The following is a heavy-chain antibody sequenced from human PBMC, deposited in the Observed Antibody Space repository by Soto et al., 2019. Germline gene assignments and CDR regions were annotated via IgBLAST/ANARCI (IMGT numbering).Heavy chain of an antibody. D-gene: IGHD5-12*01. J-gene: IGHJ4*02. CDR2: ISYDGYNK. CDR1: GFTFSSYA. CDR3: ARPYSGYDWDYFDY. V-gene: IGHV3-30-3*01. Sequence: PGGSLRLSCAASGFTFSSYAMHWVRQAPGKGLEWVAVISYDGYNKYYADSVKGRFTISRDNSKNTLYLQMNSLRAEDTAVYYCARPYSGYDWDYFDYWGQGTLVTVSS.